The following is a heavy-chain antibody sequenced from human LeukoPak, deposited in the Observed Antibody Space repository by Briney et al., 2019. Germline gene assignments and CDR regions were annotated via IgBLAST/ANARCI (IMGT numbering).Heavy chain of an antibody. Sequence: RPSETLSLTCTVSGGSISSGGYYWSWIRQHPGKGLEWIGYIYYSGSTYYNPSLKSRVTISVDTSKNQFSLKLSSVTAADTAVYYCARVQGVYYYGMDVWGQGTTVTVSS. CDR2: IYYSGST. CDR3: ARVQGVYYYGMDV. D-gene: IGHD3-16*01. J-gene: IGHJ6*02. V-gene: IGHV4-31*03. CDR1: GGSISSGGYY.